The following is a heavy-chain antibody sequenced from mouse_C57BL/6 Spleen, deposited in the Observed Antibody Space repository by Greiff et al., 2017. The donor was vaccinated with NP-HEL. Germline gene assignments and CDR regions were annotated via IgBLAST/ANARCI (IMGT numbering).Heavy chain of an antibody. J-gene: IGHJ2*01. CDR1: GYTFTSYW. CDR3: ARGAYDYANYFDY. CDR2: IDPSDSET. D-gene: IGHD2-4*01. V-gene: IGHV1-52*01. Sequence: QVQLQQSGAELVRPGSSVKLSCKASGYTFTSYWMHWVKQRPIQGLEWIGNIDPSDSETHYNQKFKDKATLTVDKSSSTAYMQLSSLTSEDSAVYYCARGAYDYANYFDYWGQGTTLTVSS.